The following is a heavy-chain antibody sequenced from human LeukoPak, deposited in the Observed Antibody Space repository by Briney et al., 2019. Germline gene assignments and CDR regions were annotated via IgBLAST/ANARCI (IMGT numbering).Heavy chain of an antibody. CDR1: GGSISSGGYY. D-gene: IGHD2-2*01. J-gene: IGHJ5*02. V-gene: IGHV4-31*03. CDR3: ARVVPAASDWFDP. Sequence: SETLSLTCTVSGGSISSGGYYWSWIRQHPGKGLEWIGYIYYSGSTYYNPSLKSRATISVDTSKNQFSLKLSSVTAADTAVYYCARVVPAASDWFDPRGQGTLVTVPS. CDR2: IYYSGST.